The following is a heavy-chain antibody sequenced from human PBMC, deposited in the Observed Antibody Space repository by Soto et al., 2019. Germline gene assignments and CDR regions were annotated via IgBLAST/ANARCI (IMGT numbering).Heavy chain of an antibody. D-gene: IGHD6-6*01. CDR1: GGTFSSYA. CDR3: ARGSIAARPPYYYGMDV. Sequence: SVKVSCKASGGTFSSYAISWVRQAPGQGLEWMGGIIPIFGTANYAQKFQGRVTITADESTSTAYMELSSLRSEDTAVYYCARGSIAARPPYYYGMDVWGQGTTVTVSS. J-gene: IGHJ6*02. V-gene: IGHV1-69*13. CDR2: IIPIFGTA.